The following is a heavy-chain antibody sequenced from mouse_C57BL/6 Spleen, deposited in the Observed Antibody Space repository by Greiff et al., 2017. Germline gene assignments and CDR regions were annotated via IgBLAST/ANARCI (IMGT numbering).Heavy chain of an antibody. CDR3: ASPYYYGSSPDYYAMDY. D-gene: IGHD1-1*01. CDR2: IYPGDGDT. V-gene: IGHV1-80*01. J-gene: IGHJ4*01. Sequence: VQLQQSGAELVKPGASVKISCKASGYAFSSYWMNWVKQRPGKGLEWIGQIYPGDGDTNYNGKFKGKATLTADKSSSTAYMQLSILTSEDSAVYFCASPYYYGSSPDYYAMDYWGQGTSVTVSS. CDR1: GYAFSSYW.